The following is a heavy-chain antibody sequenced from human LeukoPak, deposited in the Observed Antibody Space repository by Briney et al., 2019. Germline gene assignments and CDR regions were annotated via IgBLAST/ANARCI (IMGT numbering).Heavy chain of an antibody. J-gene: IGHJ5*02. V-gene: IGHV3-7*01. D-gene: IGHD2-15*01. CDR2: MKLDGSEE. CDR1: GFTFSSYW. Sequence: GGTLRLSCAASGFTFSSYWMSWVRQAPGKGLECVANMKLDGSEEYYVDSVKGRFTISRDNAKNSLYLQMNSLRVDDTAVYYCTRLARYCSGGSCYSWFDPWGQGTLVTVSS. CDR3: TRLARYCSGGSCYSWFDP.